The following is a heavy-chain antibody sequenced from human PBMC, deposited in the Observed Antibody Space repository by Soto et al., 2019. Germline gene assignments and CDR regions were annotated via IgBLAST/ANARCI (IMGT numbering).Heavy chain of an antibody. J-gene: IGHJ6*02. D-gene: IGHD3-9*01. CDR2: INPNSGGT. CDR1: GYTFTGYY. CDR3: ARGEWAYYDILTLGYYGMDV. Sequence: ASVKVSCKASGYTFTGYYMHWLRQAPGQGLEWMGWINPNSGGTNYAQKFQGRVTMTRDTSISTAYMELSRLRSDDTAVYYCARGEWAYYDILTLGYYGMDVWGQGTTVTVSS. V-gene: IGHV1-2*02.